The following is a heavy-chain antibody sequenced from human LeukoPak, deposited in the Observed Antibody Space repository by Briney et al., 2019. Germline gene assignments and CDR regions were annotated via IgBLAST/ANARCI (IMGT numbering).Heavy chain of an antibody. CDR3: ARGEGVNYRYSGFGYFNAVDY. CDR1: GYTFTGYY. J-gene: IGHJ4*02. V-gene: IGHV1-2*02. CDR2: INLNSGGT. Sequence: ASVKVPCKASGYTFTGYYMHWVRQAPGQGLEWMGWINLNSGGTKYAQKFQGRITMTRDTSINTAYMELSRLRSDDTAVYYCARGEGVNYRYSGFGYFNAVDYWGQGTLVTVSS. D-gene: IGHD3-16*02.